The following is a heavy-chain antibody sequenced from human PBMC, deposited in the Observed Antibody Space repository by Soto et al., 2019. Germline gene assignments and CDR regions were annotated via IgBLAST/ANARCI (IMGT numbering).Heavy chain of an antibody. CDR2: IIPMFDTP. CDR3: ARDSTARVTTSFAF. D-gene: IGHD5-18*01. V-gene: IGHV1-69*01. J-gene: IGHJ1*01. CDR1: GGSFREYA. Sequence: QVQLVQYGAEVKKPGSSVRVSCTASGGSFREYAISWVRQAPGHGLEWMGGIIPMFDTPNYAQKFQGRRTIIADESTSTVDMELSSLTSDDTAVYYCARDSTARVTTSFAFWGQGTLVTVSS.